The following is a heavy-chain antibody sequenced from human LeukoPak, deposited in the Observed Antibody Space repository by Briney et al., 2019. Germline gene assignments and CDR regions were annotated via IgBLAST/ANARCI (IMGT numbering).Heavy chain of an antibody. Sequence: SETLSLTCTVSGGSISSSSYYWVWIRQPPGKGLEWIASIYYSGNTYYNPSLKSRVTIFVDTSKNQFSLNLTSVTAADTAVYYCARRRSGHNWFDPWGQGTLVTVSS. D-gene: IGHD3-3*01. V-gene: IGHV4-39*01. CDR3: ARRRSGHNWFDP. CDR2: IYYSGNT. J-gene: IGHJ5*02. CDR1: GGSISSSSYY.